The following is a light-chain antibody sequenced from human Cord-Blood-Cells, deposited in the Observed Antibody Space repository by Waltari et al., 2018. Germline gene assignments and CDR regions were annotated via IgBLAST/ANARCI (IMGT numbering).Light chain of an antibody. CDR3: CSYAGSSTFVV. J-gene: IGLJ2*01. Sequence: QPALTQPPYVSGSPGQSITISCTGTRSDVGSYNVVSCYQHHPGQAPKLMIYEVSKRPSGVSNRFSGSKSGNTASLTISGLQAEDEADYYCCSYAGSSTFVVFGGGTKLTVL. CDR2: EVS. CDR1: RSDVGSYNV. V-gene: IGLV2-23*02.